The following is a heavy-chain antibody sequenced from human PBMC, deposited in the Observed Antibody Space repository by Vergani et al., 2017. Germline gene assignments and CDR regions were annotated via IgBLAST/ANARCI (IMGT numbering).Heavy chain of an antibody. CDR1: GFTFSSYA. V-gene: IGHV3-23*01. CDR3: AKDRPIWEEWLLFGDY. Sequence: EVQLLESGGGLVQPGGSLRLSCAASGFTFSSYAMSWVRQAPGKGLEWVSAISGRGGSTYYADSVKGRFTISRDNSKNTLYLQMNSLRAEDTAVYYCAKDRPIWEEWLLFGDYWGQGTLVTVSS. CDR2: ISGRGGST. D-gene: IGHD3-3*01. J-gene: IGHJ4*02.